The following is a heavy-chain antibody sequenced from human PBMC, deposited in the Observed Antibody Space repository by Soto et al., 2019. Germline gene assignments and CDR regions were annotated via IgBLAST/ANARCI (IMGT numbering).Heavy chain of an antibody. Sequence: GESMKLSCKGSGYSCTSYWISWVRQMPGKGLEWMGRIDPSDSYTNYSPSFQGHVTISADKSISTAYLQWSSLKASDTAMYYCARQGVVPAAMDYWGQGTLVTVSS. D-gene: IGHD2-2*01. V-gene: IGHV5-10-1*01. CDR1: GYSCTSYW. CDR3: ARQGVVPAAMDY. J-gene: IGHJ4*02. CDR2: IDPSDSYT.